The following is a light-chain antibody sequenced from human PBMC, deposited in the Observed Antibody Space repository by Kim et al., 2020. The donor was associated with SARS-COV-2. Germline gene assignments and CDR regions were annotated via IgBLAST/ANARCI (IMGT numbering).Light chain of an antibody. CDR2: SNS. V-gene: IGLV1-44*01. Sequence: GQRVTISCSGSSSNIGRNAVSWYQQVPGTAPKFPIYSNSRRPSGVPDRFSGSSSGTAASLAISGLQSEDEADYYCASWDDSLHGPVFGGGTQLTVL. CDR1: SSNIGRNA. CDR3: ASWDDSLHGPV. J-gene: IGLJ2*01.